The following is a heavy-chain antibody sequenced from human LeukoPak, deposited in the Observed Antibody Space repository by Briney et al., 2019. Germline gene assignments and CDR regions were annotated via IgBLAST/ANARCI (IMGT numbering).Heavy chain of an antibody. CDR3: ARRSAAVDY. CDR1: GFSFSAYA. D-gene: IGHD6-13*01. J-gene: IGHJ4*02. Sequence: GGSLRLSCAVSGFSFSAYAMHWVRQAPGKGLDWVAVISYDGSHKYYADSVRGRFTISRDNSKNTVYLQMNSLRTEDTAVYSCARRSAAVDYWGQGTLVTVSS. CDR2: ISYDGSHK. V-gene: IGHV3-30-3*01.